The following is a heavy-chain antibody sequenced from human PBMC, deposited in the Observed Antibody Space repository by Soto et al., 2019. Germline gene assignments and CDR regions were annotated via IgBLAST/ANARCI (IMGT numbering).Heavy chain of an antibody. V-gene: IGHV4-39*01. CDR3: ANYGSGRANY. CDR1: GGSISSSSYY. CDR2: IYYSGST. D-gene: IGHD3-10*01. J-gene: IGHJ4*02. Sequence: SETLSLTCTVSGGSISSSSYYWGWIRQPPGKGLEWIGSIYYSGSTYYNPSLKSRVTISVDTSKNQFSLKLSSVTAADTDVYYCANYGSGRANYWGQGTLVTVSS.